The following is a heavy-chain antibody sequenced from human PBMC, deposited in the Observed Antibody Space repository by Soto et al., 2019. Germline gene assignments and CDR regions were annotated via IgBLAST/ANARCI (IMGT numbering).Heavy chain of an antibody. CDR2: ISAYNGNT. CDR3: ARASKGGYSYGYNY. J-gene: IGHJ4*02. Sequence: ASVKVSCKASDYTFTSYGISWVRQAPGQGLEWMGWISAYNGNTNYAQKLQGRVTMTTDTSTSTAYMELRSLRSDDTAVYYCARASKGGYSYGYNYWGQGTLVTVSS. CDR1: DYTFTSYG. V-gene: IGHV1-18*01. D-gene: IGHD5-18*01.